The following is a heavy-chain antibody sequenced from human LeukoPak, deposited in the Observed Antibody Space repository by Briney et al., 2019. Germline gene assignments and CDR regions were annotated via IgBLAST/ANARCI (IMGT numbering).Heavy chain of an antibody. V-gene: IGHV3-30*02. CDR1: GFTFSIYA. Sequence: GGSLRLSCAASGFTFSIYAMHWVRQAPGKGLEWVAFTRNDGSNKYYADSVKGRFTISRDNSKNTLYLQMNSLRAEDTAVYYCARDRRWLQSDIRHFDYWGQGTLVTVSS. D-gene: IGHD5-24*01. J-gene: IGHJ4*02. CDR2: TRNDGSNK. CDR3: ARDRRWLQSDIRHFDY.